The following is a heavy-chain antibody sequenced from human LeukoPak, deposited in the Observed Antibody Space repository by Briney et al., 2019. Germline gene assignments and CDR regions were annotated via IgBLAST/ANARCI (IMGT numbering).Heavy chain of an antibody. Sequence: PSETLSLTCAVYGGSFSGYYWSWIRQPPGKGLEWIGEINHSGSTNYNPSLKSRVTISVDTSKNQFSLKLSSVTAADTAVYYCAGGDITVTGGARNWFDPWGQGTLVTVSS. CDR2: INHSGST. CDR3: AGGDITVTGGARNWFDP. CDR1: GGSFSGYY. D-gene: IGHD4-17*01. V-gene: IGHV4-34*01. J-gene: IGHJ5*02.